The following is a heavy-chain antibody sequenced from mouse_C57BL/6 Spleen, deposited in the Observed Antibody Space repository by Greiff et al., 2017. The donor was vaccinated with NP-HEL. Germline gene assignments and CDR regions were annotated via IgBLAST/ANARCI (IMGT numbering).Heavy chain of an antibody. CDR3: ARGGYEYDDAMDY. D-gene: IGHD2-4*01. Sequence: EVKLQESGPELVKPGASVKIPCKASGYTFTDYNMDWVKQSHGKSLEWIGDINPNNGGTIYNQKFKGKATLTVDKSSSTAYMELRSLTSEDTAVYYCARGGYEYDDAMDYWGQGTSVTVSS. CDR1: GYTFTDYN. J-gene: IGHJ4*01. CDR2: INPNNGGT. V-gene: IGHV1-18*01.